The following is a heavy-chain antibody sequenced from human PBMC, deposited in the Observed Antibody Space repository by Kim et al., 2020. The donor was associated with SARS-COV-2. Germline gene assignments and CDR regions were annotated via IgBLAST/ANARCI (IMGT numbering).Heavy chain of an antibody. CDR1: GGSISSSSYY. Sequence: SETLSLTCTVSGGSISSSSYYWGWIRQPPGKGLEWIGSIYYSGSTYYNPSLKSRVTISVDTSKNQFSLKLSSVTAADTAVYYCARDRGSGSYDRYNWFDPWGQGTLVTVSS. CDR3: ARDRGSGSYDRYNWFDP. J-gene: IGHJ5*02. CDR2: IYYSGST. V-gene: IGHV4-39*07. D-gene: IGHD3-10*01.